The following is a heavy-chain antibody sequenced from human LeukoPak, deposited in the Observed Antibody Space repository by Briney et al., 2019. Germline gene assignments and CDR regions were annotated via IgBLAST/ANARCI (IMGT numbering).Heavy chain of an antibody. Sequence: PGGSLRLSCAASGFTFRSYPMNWVRQAPGKGLEWVSAISGSGGSTYYADSVKGRFTISRDNSKNTLYLQMNSLRAEDTAVYYCAKDRSYGSGRGYFDYWGQGTLVTVSS. CDR3: AKDRSYGSGRGYFDY. CDR1: GFTFRSYP. J-gene: IGHJ4*02. CDR2: ISGSGGST. V-gene: IGHV3-23*01. D-gene: IGHD3-10*01.